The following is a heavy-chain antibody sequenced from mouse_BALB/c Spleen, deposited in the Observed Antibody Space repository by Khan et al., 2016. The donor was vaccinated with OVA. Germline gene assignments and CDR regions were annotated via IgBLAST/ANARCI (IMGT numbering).Heavy chain of an antibody. J-gene: IGHJ3*01. CDR2: ISSAGDYT. D-gene: IGHD4-1*01. Sequence: EVELVESGGDLVKPRGSLKLSCAASGFTFSSYGMSWVRQTPDKRLEWVATISSAGDYTYYPDNVKGRFTISRDNAKNTLYLQMSSLKSEDTAMFYCASHLTGSVAYWGQGTLVTVSA. CDR3: ASHLTGSVAY. V-gene: IGHV5-6*01. CDR1: GFTFSSYG.